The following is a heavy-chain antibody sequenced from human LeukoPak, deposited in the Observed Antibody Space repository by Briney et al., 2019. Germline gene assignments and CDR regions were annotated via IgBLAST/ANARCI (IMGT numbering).Heavy chain of an antibody. D-gene: IGHD2-2*01. J-gene: IGHJ6*02. V-gene: IGHV3-74*01. CDR3: ARCSSTSCSPRGYYYYGMDV. CDR2: INSEGSST. Sequence: GGSLRLSCAASGFIFSSYWTHWVRQAPGKGLVWVSRINSEGSSTSYADSVKGRFTISRDNAKNTLYLQMNSLRAEDTAVYYCARCSSTSCSPRGYYYYGMDVWGQGTTVTVSS. CDR1: GFIFSSYW.